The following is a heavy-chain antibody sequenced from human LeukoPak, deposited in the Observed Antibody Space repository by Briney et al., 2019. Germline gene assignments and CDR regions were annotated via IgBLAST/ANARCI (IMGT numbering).Heavy chain of an antibody. CDR2: IRYDGSNK. CDR1: GFTFSSYG. V-gene: IGHV3-30*02. Sequence: GGSLRLSCAASGFTFSSYGMHWVRQAPGKGLEWVAFIRYDGSNKYYADSVKGRFTISRDNSKNTLYLQMKSLRAEDTAVYYCARVGVADGYNYLGENWFDPWGQGTLVTVSS. CDR3: ARVGVADGYNYLGENWFDP. J-gene: IGHJ5*02. D-gene: IGHD5-24*01.